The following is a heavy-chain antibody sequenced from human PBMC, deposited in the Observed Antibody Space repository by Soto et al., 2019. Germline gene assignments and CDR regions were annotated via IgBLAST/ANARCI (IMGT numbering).Heavy chain of an antibody. D-gene: IGHD3-16*01. Sequence: QVQLVESGGGVVQPGASLRLSRVGSGFTFRSYVIHWVRQAPGKGLEWVALTSYDGSNKYYDDSVKGRFTISRDNSRNTVDLHLDSLRLEDTALYYCARWGTTGGLDVWGQGTLVSVSS. V-gene: IGHV3-30*19. CDR3: ARWGTTGGLDV. CDR1: GFTFRSYV. J-gene: IGHJ4*02. CDR2: TSYDGSNK.